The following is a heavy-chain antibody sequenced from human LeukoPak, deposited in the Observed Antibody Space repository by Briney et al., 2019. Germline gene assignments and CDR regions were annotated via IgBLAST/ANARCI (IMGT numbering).Heavy chain of an antibody. CDR1: GFTVSSNY. CDR2: IYSGGST. J-gene: IGHJ4*02. Sequence: GGSLRLSCAASGFTVSSNYMSWVRQAPGKGLEWVSVIYSGGSTYYADSVKGRFTISRDNSKNTLHLQMNSLRAEDTAVYYCAKEGSYSGSYFGDYWGQGTLVTVSS. D-gene: IGHD1-26*01. V-gene: IGHV3-53*01. CDR3: AKEGSYSGSYFGDY.